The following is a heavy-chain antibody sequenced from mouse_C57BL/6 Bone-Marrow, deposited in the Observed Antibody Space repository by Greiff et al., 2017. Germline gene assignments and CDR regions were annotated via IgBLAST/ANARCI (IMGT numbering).Heavy chain of an antibody. CDR1: GYTFTDYN. Sequence: VQLKQSGPELVKPGASVKIPCKASGYTFTDYNMDWVKQSHGKSLEWIGDINPNNGGTIYNQKFKGKATLTVDKSSSTAYMELRSLTSEDTAVYYCARESYLYYAMDYWGQGTSVTVSS. D-gene: IGHD2-12*01. CDR2: INPNNGGT. V-gene: IGHV1-18*01. CDR3: ARESYLYYAMDY. J-gene: IGHJ4*01.